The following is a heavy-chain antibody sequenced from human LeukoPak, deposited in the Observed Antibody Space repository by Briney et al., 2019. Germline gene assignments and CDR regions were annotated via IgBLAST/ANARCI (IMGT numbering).Heavy chain of an antibody. D-gene: IGHD1-1*01. CDR2: IGPIGVYT. CDR1: GFTFSDYA. Sequence: GGSLRLSCAASGFTFSDYAMHWVRQAPGKELEFVSVIGPIGVYTYYANSVKGRFTISRDNSKSTVSLQMGSLRDEDMAVYYCARSPPGRTNWNYYDYWGRGTLVTVSS. J-gene: IGHJ4*02. V-gene: IGHV3-64*01. CDR3: ARSPPGRTNWNYYDY.